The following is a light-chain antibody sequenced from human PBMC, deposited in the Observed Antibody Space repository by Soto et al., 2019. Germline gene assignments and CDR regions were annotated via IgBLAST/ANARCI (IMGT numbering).Light chain of an antibody. Sequence: DIQITQATSTLFASVGDRLTISWRASQSISSRLAWYQQKPGKAPKTLISGASSLESGVPSRFSGSGSGTDFTLTISSLQPEDFETYYCQQSYTTTRTFGQGTKVDIK. CDR3: QQSYTTTRT. V-gene: IGKV1-39*01. J-gene: IGKJ1*01. CDR2: GAS. CDR1: QSISSR.